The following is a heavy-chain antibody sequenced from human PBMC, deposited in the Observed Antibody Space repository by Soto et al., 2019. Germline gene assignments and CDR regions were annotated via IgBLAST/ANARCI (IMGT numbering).Heavy chain of an antibody. V-gene: IGHV4-4*07. CDR1: GDSLSTYY. CDR3: ARESVSGTYRFDS. CDR2: IHDTRRT. J-gene: IGHJ4*02. D-gene: IGHD3-16*02. Sequence: QVQLQESGPGLVRPSETLSLTCTVSGDSLSTYYWSWIRQPAGERLEWIGRIHDTRRTNYNPSLKSRVTMSVDTSKNQFSLRVNSVTAADTAVYYCARESVSGTYRFDSWGQVTLVTVSS.